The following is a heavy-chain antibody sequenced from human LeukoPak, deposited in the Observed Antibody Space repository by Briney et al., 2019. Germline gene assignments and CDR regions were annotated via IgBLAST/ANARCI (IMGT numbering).Heavy chain of an antibody. V-gene: IGHV4-34*01. D-gene: IGHD3-10*01. CDR3: ARGRSPPWGGHFDC. CDR2: INHSGST. CDR1: GGSFSGYY. Sequence: PSETLSLTCAVYGGSFSGYYWSWIRQPPGKGLEWIGEINHSGSTNYNPSLKSRVTISVDTSKNQFSLKLSSVTAADTAVYYCARGRSPPWGGHFDCWGQGTLVTVSS. J-gene: IGHJ4*02.